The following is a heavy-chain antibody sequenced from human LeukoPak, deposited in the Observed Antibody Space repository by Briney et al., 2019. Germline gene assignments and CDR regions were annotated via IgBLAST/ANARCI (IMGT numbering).Heavy chain of an antibody. CDR3: ASIPIPTVTGGY. J-gene: IGHJ4*02. CDR1: GFTFSRYA. Sequence: PGGSLRLSCAASGFTFSRYAMSWVRQAPGKGLVWVSRINTDGSSTSYADSVKGRFTISRDNAKNTLYLQMNSLRAEDTAVYYCASIPIPTVTGGYWGQGTLVTVSS. V-gene: IGHV3-74*01. CDR2: INTDGSST. D-gene: IGHD4-17*01.